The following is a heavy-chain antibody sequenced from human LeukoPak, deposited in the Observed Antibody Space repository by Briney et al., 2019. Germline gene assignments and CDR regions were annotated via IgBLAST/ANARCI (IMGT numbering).Heavy chain of an antibody. Sequence: GASVKVSCKASGGTFSSYTISWVRQAPGQGLEWMGRIIPIPGIANYAQKFQGRVTITADKSTSTAYMELSSLRSEDTAVYYCARDFTVTTPHYYYYMDVWGKGTTVTVSS. CDR2: IIPIPGIA. V-gene: IGHV1-69*04. J-gene: IGHJ6*03. D-gene: IGHD4-11*01. CDR1: GGTFSSYT. CDR3: ARDFTVTTPHYYYYMDV.